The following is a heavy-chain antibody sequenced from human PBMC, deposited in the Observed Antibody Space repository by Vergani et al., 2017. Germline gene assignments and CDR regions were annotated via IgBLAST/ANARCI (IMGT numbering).Heavy chain of an antibody. D-gene: IGHD5-12*01. V-gene: IGHV3-9*01. CDR1: GITFWKFG. CDR3: TKGSFYYHDSAGHGYDPYTGFDL. CDR2: ISWNSGAV. Sequence: EVDLVESGGGLAQPGGSLRLSCEASGITFWKFGMHWVRQGPGKGLEWVSGISWNSGAVDYADSVRGRFTIFRANAKNSLFLDMNSLRFEDTAVYFCTKGSFYYHDSAGHGYDPYTGFDLWGQGTLVTVSS. J-gene: IGHJ3*01.